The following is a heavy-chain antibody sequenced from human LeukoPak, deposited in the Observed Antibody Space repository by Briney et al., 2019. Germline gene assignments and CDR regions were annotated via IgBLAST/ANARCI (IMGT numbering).Heavy chain of an antibody. CDR2: INVGNGNT. J-gene: IGHJ4*02. V-gene: IGHV1-3*01. D-gene: IGHD5-24*01. Sequence: ASVKVSCKASGYTFTTYAIHWVRQAPGQRLEWMGWINVGNGNTKHSQKFQGRVTITRDTSASTAYMELSSLRSEDTAVYYCARDLGVGYNLFDYWGQGTLVTVSS. CDR3: ARDLGVGYNLFDY. CDR1: GYTFTTYA.